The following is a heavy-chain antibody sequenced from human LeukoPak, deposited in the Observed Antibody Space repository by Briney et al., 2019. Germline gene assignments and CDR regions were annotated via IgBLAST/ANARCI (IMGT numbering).Heavy chain of an antibody. D-gene: IGHD2-15*01. V-gene: IGHV3-23*01. CDR1: GLTFSGSA. Sequence: GGSLRPSCAASGLTFSGSAMSWVRQAPGKGLEWVSLISGSGNSTYYADSVKGRFTISRDNSNNMLYLQMNSLRAEDTAIYYCVKVLVLVSANRYYFDYWGQGTLVTVSS. CDR2: ISGSGNST. J-gene: IGHJ4*02. CDR3: VKVLVLVSANRYYFDY.